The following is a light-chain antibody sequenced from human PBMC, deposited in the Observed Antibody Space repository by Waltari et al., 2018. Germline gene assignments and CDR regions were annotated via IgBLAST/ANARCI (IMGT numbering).Light chain of an antibody. CDR3: YSYVVSYTPHYV. CDR1: SSDVGGRNF. J-gene: IGLJ1*01. V-gene: IGLV2-11*01. CDR2: DVT. Sequence: QYALTQPRSVSGFPGPSVTISCTGTSSDVGGRNFVSWYQQHPGKSPKLMIYDVTKRPSGVPDRFSGSKSGNTASLTVSGLQAEDEADYYCYSYVVSYTPHYVFGSGTKVTVL.